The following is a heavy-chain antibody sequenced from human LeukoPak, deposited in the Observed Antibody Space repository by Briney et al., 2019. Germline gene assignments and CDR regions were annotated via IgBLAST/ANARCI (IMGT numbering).Heavy chain of an antibody. CDR2: INPSGGST. Sequence: ASVKVSCKASGYTFTSYDIHWVRRAPGQGLEWMGIINPSGGSTSYAQNFQGGVSMTRDTSTSTVYMELSSLRSEDTAVYYCARDRGVRGIMDYWGQGILVTVSS. V-gene: IGHV1-46*01. CDR3: ARDRGVRGIMDY. J-gene: IGHJ4*02. CDR1: GYTFTSYD. D-gene: IGHD3-10*01.